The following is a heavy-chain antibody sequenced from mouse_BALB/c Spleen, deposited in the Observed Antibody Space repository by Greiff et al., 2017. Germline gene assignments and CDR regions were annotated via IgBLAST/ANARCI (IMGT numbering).Heavy chain of an antibody. CDR2: IDPANGNT. D-gene: IGHD1-1*01. CDR3: ASNYYGLRGY. J-gene: IGHJ2*01. CDR1: GFNIKDTY. V-gene: IGHV14-3*02. Sequence: VQLQQSGAELVKPGASVKLSCTASGFNIKDTYMHWVKQRPEQGLEWIGRIDPANGNTKYDPKFQGKATITADTSSNTAYLQLSSLTSEDTAVYYCASNYYGLRGYWGQGTTLTVSS.